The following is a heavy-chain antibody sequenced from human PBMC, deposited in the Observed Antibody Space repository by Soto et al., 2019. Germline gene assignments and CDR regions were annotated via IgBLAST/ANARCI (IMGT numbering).Heavy chain of an antibody. D-gene: IGHD4-4*01. Sequence: EVQLVESGGGLVQPGRSLRLSCAASGFTFDNYAMHWVRQGPGTGLEWVAGITWNGVRIHYADSVKGRFTISRDNTKNSLSLQINSLRAEDTALYFCVRGFYTVDYYFDFWGQGTQVTVSS. CDR2: ITWNGVRI. CDR3: VRGFYTVDYYFDF. V-gene: IGHV3-9*01. CDR1: GFTFDNYA. J-gene: IGHJ4*02.